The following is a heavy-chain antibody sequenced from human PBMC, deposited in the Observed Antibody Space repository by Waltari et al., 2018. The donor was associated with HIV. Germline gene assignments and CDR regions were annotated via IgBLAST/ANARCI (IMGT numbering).Heavy chain of an antibody. CDR3: ARAREWELLYPIDY. V-gene: IGHV7-4-1*02. J-gene: IGHJ4*02. CDR2: INTNTGNP. CDR1: GYTFLNYA. Sequence: QVQLLHSGSKLKKPGATVKVSCTASGYTFLNYAMNWVRQAPGQGLEWMGWINTNTGNPTYAQGFTGRFVFSLDTSVSTTYLQISSLKTEDTAVYYCARAREWELLYPIDYWGQGTLVTGS. D-gene: IGHD1-26*01.